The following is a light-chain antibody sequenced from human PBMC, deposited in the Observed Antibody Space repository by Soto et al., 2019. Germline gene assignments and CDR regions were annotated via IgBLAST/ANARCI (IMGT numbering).Light chain of an antibody. Sequence: DIMMTQSPSTLSAFVGDRVTITCRASQTISTWLAWYQHKAGKAPKLLISKASSLESGVPSRFSGSGSGTEFTLTISSLQFDDFATYYCLQYRDYWTFGQGTKVEIK. CDR2: KAS. CDR1: QTISTW. J-gene: IGKJ1*01. CDR3: LQYRDYWT. V-gene: IGKV1-5*03.